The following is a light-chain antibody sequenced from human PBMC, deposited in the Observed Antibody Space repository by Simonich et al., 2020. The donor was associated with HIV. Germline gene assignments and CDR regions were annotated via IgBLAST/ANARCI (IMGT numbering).Light chain of an antibody. CDR1: SSDVGSYNL. CDR2: EGS. J-gene: IGLJ3*02. CDR3: CSYAGSSTWV. V-gene: IGLV2-23*01. Sequence: QSALTQPASVSGSPGQSITISCPGTSSDVGSYNLVSWYQPHPGKAPKLMIYEGSTRPSGVSNRFSGSKSGNTASLTISGLQAEDEADYYCCSYAGSSTWVFGGGTKLTVL.